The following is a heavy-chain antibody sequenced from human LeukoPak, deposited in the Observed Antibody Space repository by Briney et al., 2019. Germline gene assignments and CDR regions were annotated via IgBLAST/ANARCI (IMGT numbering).Heavy chain of an antibody. CDR1: GYTFTDSN. D-gene: IGHD6-6*01. V-gene: IGHV1-2*02. J-gene: IGHJ6*03. CDR2: INPNTGGT. Sequence: ASVKVSCKASGYTFTDSNIHWVRQAPGQGLEWMGWINPNTGGTNYEQKFQGRVTMTRDTSISTAYMELSRLKSDDMAVYYCARLAYSTSSAGYMDVWGKGTTVTVSS. CDR3: ARLAYSTSSAGYMDV.